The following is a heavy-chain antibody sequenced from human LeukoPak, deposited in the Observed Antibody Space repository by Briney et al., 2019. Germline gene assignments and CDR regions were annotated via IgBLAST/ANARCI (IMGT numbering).Heavy chain of an antibody. CDR1: GFIFTNYA. CDR3: AKVPIIPASYFDY. Sequence: GGSLRLSCAASGFIFTNYAMTWVRQAPGKGLEWVSAIGGSGVSTFFADSVKGRFRISRDNSKNTLYLQMNSLRVEDTAIYYCAKVPIIPASYFDYWGQGALVSVSS. V-gene: IGHV3-23*01. D-gene: IGHD2-2*01. CDR2: IGGSGVST. J-gene: IGHJ4*02.